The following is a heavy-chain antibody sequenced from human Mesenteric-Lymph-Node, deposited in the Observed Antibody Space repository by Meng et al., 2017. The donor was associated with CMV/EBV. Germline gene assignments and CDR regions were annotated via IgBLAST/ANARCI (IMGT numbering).Heavy chain of an antibody. CDR1: GFIFNDYA. Sequence: GESLKISCAASGFIFNDYAMHWVRQAPGKGLEWVSLIYGSGSSTYSADSVKGRFTISRDNSKDTLYLQMHSLRAEDTAIYYCAKVTVSGEWYFDLWGRGTLVTVSS. D-gene: IGHD1-26*01. CDR2: IYGSGSST. V-gene: IGHV3-23*03. CDR3: AKVTVSGEWYFDL. J-gene: IGHJ2*01.